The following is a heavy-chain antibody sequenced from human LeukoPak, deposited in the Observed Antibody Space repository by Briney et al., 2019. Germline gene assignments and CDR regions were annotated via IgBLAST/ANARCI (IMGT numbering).Heavy chain of an antibody. V-gene: IGHV7-4-1*02. CDR1: GYTFTSYA. Sequence: ASVKVSCKASGYTFTSYAMNWVRQAPGQGLEWMGWINTNTGNPTYAQGLTGRFVFSLDTSVSTAYLQISSLKAEDTAVYYCANGVVPAGLTTLGGRWGQGTLVTVSS. D-gene: IGHD2-2*01. CDR2: INTNTGNP. J-gene: IGHJ4*02. CDR3: ANGVVPAGLTTLGGR.